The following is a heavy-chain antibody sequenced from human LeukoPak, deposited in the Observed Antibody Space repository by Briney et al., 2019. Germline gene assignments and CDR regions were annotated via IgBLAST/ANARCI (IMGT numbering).Heavy chain of an antibody. CDR2: IYTSGST. V-gene: IGHV4-4*07. J-gene: IGHJ5*02. CDR1: GGSISSYY. CDR3: ARGLYSNRATNWFDP. Sequence: PSETLSLTCTVSGGSISSYYWSWIRQPAGKGLEWIGRIYTSGSTNYNPSLKSRVTMSVDTSKNQFSLKLSSVTAADTAVYYCARGLYSNRATNWFDPWGQGTLVTVSS. D-gene: IGHD4-11*01.